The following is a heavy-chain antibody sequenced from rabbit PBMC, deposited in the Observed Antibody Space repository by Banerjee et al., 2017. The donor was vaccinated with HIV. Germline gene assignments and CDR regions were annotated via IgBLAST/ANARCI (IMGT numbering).Heavy chain of an antibody. CDR1: GFSFSNRYV. CDR3: ARDLTGVIGWNLNL. CDR2: IATGSSGST. V-gene: IGHV1S45*01. Sequence: QEQLEESGGGLVKPEGSLTLTCKASGFSFSNRYVMCWVRQAPGKGLEWIACIATGSSGSTWYANRAKGRFTISKTSSTTVTLQMTSLTAADTATYFCARDLTGVIGWNLNLWGPGTLVTVS. J-gene: IGHJ4*01. D-gene: IGHD1-1*01.